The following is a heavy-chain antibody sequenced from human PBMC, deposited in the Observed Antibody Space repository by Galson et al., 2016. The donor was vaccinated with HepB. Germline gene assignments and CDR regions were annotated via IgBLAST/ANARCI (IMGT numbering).Heavy chain of an antibody. V-gene: IGHV5-51*01. J-gene: IGHJ6*02. D-gene: IGHD4-17*01. CDR1: GYNFATYW. CDR3: AGAVNGDFRWGV. CDR2: MHVADSHT. Sequence: QSGAEVKKPGESLKISCKGSGYNFATYWIGWVRQMTGKGLEWMAIMHVADSHTKYSPFFQGQVSISADKSISTAYMRWCSLQASDTALYYCAGAVNGDFRWGVWGQGTTVTVSS.